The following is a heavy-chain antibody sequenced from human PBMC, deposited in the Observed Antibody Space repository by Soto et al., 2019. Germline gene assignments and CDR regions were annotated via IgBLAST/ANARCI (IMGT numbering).Heavy chain of an antibody. J-gene: IGHJ6*02. V-gene: IGHV4-59*01. D-gene: IGHD3-10*01. CDR2: LYDSGST. Sequence: QVQLQESGPGLVKPSETLSLTCTVSGDSISTYYWSWIRQPPGKGLEWIGYLYDSGSTHYNPSLKSRVALTVDTTKNQFSQKLTSVTDADTAVYYCARENYYGSGTYFRLDVWGQGTRVTVSS. CDR1: GDSISTYY. CDR3: ARENYYGSGTYFRLDV.